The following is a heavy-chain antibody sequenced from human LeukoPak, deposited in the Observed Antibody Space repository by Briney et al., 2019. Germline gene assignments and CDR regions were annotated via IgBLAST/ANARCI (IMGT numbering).Heavy chain of an antibody. CDR3: ARVAPTRSGGSCYPLCGAFDI. J-gene: IGHJ3*02. D-gene: IGHD2-15*01. Sequence: GGSLRLSCAASGSTFSRYAMHWVRQAPGKGLEWVAVISYDGSNKYYADSVKGRFTISRDNSKNTLYLQMNSLRAEDTAVYYCARVAPTRSGGSCYPLCGAFDIWGQGTLVTVSS. CDR2: ISYDGSNK. V-gene: IGHV3-30*04. CDR1: GSTFSRYA.